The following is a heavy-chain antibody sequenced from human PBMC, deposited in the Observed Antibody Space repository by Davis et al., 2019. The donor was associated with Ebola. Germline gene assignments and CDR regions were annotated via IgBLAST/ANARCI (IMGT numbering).Heavy chain of an antibody. CDR2: ISSGSRFI. D-gene: IGHD7-27*01. CDR3: ATRTGEGY. J-gene: IGHJ4*02. CDR1: GLTFSAYT. Sequence: PGGSLRLSCVASGLTFSAYTINWIRQAPGKGLEWVSSISSGSRFISYADSVKGRFTISRDNAKNTLYLQMSSLRADDTAVYYCATRTGEGYWGQGTLVTVSS. V-gene: IGHV3-21*04.